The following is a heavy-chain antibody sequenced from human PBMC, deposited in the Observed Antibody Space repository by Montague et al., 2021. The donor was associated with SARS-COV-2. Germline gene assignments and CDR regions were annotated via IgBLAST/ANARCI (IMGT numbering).Heavy chain of an antibody. D-gene: IGHD6-19*01. V-gene: IGHV4-59*13. Sequence: SETLSLTCTVSGDSISIYYWSWIRQPPGKGLEWIGYVYYSGSTNYNPSLKSRVTISLDTPKNQFSLKLMSVTAADTAVYYCARGERGAWYNHYFDYWGQGALVTVSS. CDR3: ARGERGAWYNHYFDY. CDR2: VYYSGST. J-gene: IGHJ4*02. CDR1: GDSISIYY.